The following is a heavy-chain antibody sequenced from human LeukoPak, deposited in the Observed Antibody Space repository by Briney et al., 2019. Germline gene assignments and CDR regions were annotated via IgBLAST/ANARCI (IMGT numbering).Heavy chain of an antibody. Sequence: GGFLRLSCAASGFTFSSYEMNWVRQAPGKGLEWVSYISSSGSTIYYADSVKGRFTISRDNAKNSLYLQMNSLRAEDTAVYYCARTILTGYNWFDPWGQGTLVTVSS. CDR1: GFTFSSYE. D-gene: IGHD3-9*01. J-gene: IGHJ5*02. CDR3: ARTILTGYNWFDP. V-gene: IGHV3-48*03. CDR2: ISSSGSTI.